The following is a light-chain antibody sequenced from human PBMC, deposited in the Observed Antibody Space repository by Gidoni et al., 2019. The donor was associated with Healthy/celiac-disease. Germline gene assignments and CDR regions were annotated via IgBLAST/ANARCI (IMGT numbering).Light chain of an antibody. CDR3: QHFNLNPPLT. Sequence: DIQMTQSPSSLSACVGDRVTITCRASLGNSNYLAWFPQKPGKAPKSPISGASRLPSAVPSKFRGDGSGTDLTLTISSLQPEDFASYYCQHFNLNPPLTFGGGTRVELK. CDR1: LGNSNY. CDR2: GAS. J-gene: IGKJ4*01. V-gene: IGKV1-16*02.